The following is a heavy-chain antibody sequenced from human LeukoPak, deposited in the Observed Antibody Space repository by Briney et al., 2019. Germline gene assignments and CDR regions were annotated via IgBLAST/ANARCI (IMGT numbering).Heavy chain of an antibody. J-gene: IGHJ3*02. CDR3: ASPDYGGIRTDDAFDI. CDR2: IIPIFGTA. Sequence: SVKVSCKASGGTFSSYAISWVRQAPGQGLEWMGGIIPIFGTANYAQKFQGRVTITTDESTSTAYMELSSLRSEDTAVYYCASPDYGGIRTDDAFDIWGQGTMVTVSS. D-gene: IGHD4-23*01. CDR1: GGTFSSYA. V-gene: IGHV1-69*05.